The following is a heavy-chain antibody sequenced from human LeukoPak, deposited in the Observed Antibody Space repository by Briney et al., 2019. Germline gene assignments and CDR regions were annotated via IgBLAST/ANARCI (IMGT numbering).Heavy chain of an antibody. CDR3: ARRFCSGNTCYPSFDY. J-gene: IGHJ4*02. V-gene: IGHV3-7*01. Sequence: PGGSLRLSCAVSGFTFSNYWMTWVRQAPGKGLEWVANIKQDGSEKYYVDSVKGQFTISRDNAQNSLFLHMNSLRAEDTAVYYCARRFCSGNTCYPSFDYWGQGTLVTVSS. D-gene: IGHD2-15*01. CDR2: IKQDGSEK. CDR1: GFTFSNYW.